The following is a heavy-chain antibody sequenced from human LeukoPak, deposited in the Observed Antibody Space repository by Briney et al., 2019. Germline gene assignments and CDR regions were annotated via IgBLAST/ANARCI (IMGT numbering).Heavy chain of an antibody. CDR3: AKDRPNYYEANGHYYRRDGDS. J-gene: IGHJ5*01. Sequence: PGGSLRLSCAASGFTFNIYAMSWVRQAPGKGLEWVSSISSRSDHTFYADSVKGRFTISRDNSRNKLYLQMNSLRAEDTAIYYCAKDRPNYYEANGHYYRRDGDSWGQGTLVTVSS. CDR2: ISSRSDHT. V-gene: IGHV3-23*01. CDR1: GFTFNIYA. D-gene: IGHD3-22*01.